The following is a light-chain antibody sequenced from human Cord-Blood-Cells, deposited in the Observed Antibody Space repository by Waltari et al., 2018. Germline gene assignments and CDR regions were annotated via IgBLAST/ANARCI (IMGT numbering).Light chain of an antibody. Sequence: IVLTLSPATLSLSPGDRATLSCRASQSVSSYLAWYQQKPGQAPRLLIYDASNRATGIPARFSGSGSGTDFTLTISSLEPEDFAVYYCQQRSNWPLTFGGGTKVEIK. CDR3: QQRSNWPLT. J-gene: IGKJ4*01. CDR2: DAS. V-gene: IGKV3-11*01. CDR1: QSVSSY.